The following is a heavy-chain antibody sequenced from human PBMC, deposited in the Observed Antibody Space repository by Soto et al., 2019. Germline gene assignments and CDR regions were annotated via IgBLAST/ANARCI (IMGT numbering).Heavy chain of an antibody. CDR3: ARDKITGLFDY. CDR1: GGSFSGYY. Sequence: QVQLQQWGAGLLKPSETLSLTCAVYGGSFSGYYWTWIRQPPGTGLEWIGEINHSGRTNYNPSLKSRVTISVDTSKNQFALKLTSVTAADTAVYYCARDKITGLFDYGGQGTLVTVSS. CDR2: INHSGRT. J-gene: IGHJ4*02. D-gene: IGHD2-8*02. V-gene: IGHV4-34*01.